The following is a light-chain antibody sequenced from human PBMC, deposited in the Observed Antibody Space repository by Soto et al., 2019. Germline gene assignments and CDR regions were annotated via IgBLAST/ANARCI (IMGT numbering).Light chain of an antibody. CDR2: EVS. J-gene: IGLJ1*01. CDR3: RSYTSSSTLV. Sequence: QSALTQPASVSGSPGQSITISCTGTSSDVGGYNYVSWYQQHPGKAPKLMIYEVSNRPSGVSNRFSGSKSGNTASLTISGLQPEDEADYHCRSYTSSSTLVFGTGTKLTVL. CDR1: SSDVGGYNY. V-gene: IGLV2-14*01.